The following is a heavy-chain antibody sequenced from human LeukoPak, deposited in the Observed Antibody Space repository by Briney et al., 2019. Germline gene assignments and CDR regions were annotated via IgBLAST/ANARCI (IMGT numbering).Heavy chain of an antibody. CDR3: AKDRVAAAGTFDY. CDR2: ISWNSGTI. V-gene: IGHV3-9*01. Sequence: GGSLRLSCAASGFMFDDYAMHWVRQVPGKGLEWVSGISWNSGTIGYVDSVKGRFTISRDNSKSTLYLQMNSLRAEDTAVFYCAKDRVAAAGTFDYWGQGTLVTVSS. J-gene: IGHJ4*02. CDR1: GFMFDDYA. D-gene: IGHD6-13*01.